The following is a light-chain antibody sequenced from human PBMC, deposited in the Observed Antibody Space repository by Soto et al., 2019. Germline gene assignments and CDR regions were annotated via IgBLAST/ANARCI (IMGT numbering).Light chain of an antibody. J-gene: IGKJ4*01. CDR2: GAS. Sequence: EIVLTQSPGTLSLSPGERGTLSCRASQSVSGSYLAWYQQKPGQAPRLLIYGASTRATGTPDRFSGSGFGTQFTLTISRLEPEDFAVYFCQQYGSSPLTFGGGTKVESK. CDR3: QQYGSSPLT. CDR1: QSVSGSY. V-gene: IGKV3-20*01.